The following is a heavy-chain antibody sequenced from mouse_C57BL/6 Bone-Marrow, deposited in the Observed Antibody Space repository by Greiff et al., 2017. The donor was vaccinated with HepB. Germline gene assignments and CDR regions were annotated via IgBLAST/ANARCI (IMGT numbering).Heavy chain of an antibody. CDR2: INPSSGYT. J-gene: IGHJ4*01. V-gene: IGHV1-4*01. Sequence: QVHVKQSGAELARPGASVKMSCKASGYTFTSYTMHWVKQRPGQGLEWIGYINPSSGYTKYNQKFKDKATLTADKSSSTAYMQLSSLTSEDSAVYYCARRGYGSSYGAMDYWGQGTSVTVSS. D-gene: IGHD1-1*01. CDR3: ARRGYGSSYGAMDY. CDR1: GYTFTSYT.